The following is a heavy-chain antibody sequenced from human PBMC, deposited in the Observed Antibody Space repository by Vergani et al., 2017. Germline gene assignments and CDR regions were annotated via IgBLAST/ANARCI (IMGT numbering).Heavy chain of an antibody. CDR3: AKVCGSTSCPYGGGSFHV. V-gene: IGHV3-23*01. Sequence: QLLESGGGLIQPGGSLRLSCAASGFTFNSYAMTRVPQAPGKGVEWVSGINNNGGSTYYADSVKGRFTISRDNSKNTLYLQMTDLRDEDTATYYCAKVCGSTSCPYGGGSFHVLGHGIMVTVSS. CDR1: GFTFNSYA. D-gene: IGHD2-2*01. J-gene: IGHJ3*01. CDR2: INNNGGST.